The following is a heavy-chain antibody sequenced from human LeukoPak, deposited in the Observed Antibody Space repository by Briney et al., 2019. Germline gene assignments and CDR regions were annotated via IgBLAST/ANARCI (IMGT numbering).Heavy chain of an antibody. D-gene: IGHD6-19*01. Sequence: GESLKISCMGSGYSFSSHWIAWVRQMPGKGLEWMGRIDPSDSYTNYSPSFQGHFTISADKSISTAYLQWSSLKAPDTAMYYCMRQRSGWPLDFWGQGTLVTVSS. J-gene: IGHJ4*02. CDR2: IDPSDSYT. V-gene: IGHV5-10-1*01. CDR3: MRQRSGWPLDF. CDR1: GYSFSSHW.